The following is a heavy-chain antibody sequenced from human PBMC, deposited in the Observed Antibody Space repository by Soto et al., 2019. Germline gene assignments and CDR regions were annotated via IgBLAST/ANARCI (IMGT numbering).Heavy chain of an antibody. D-gene: IGHD3-22*01. J-gene: IGHJ4*02. CDR1: GYNFTSYW. Sequence: GESLKISCKGSGYNFTSYWIAWVRQMPGKGLEWMGIIYPGDSDTRYSPSFQGQVTISADKSISTAVLQWSRLKASDTAIFYCARTYYYDSSDYYPFDFWGQGTLVTVSS. CDR2: IYPGDSDT. CDR3: ARTYYYDSSDYYPFDF. V-gene: IGHV5-51*01.